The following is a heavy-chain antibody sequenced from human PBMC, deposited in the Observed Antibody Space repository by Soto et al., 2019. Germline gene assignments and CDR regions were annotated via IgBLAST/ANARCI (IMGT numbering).Heavy chain of an antibody. CDR2: ISSDASNK. Sequence: QVQLVESGGGVVQPGRSLRLSCAASGFTFSNFGMHWVRQAPGKGPEWVALISSDASNKYNANSVKGRFTISRDNSKSTLYLQMNSLSRDDTALYYCAINKWDGGGRHFDLWGRGTLVTVCS. J-gene: IGHJ2*01. D-gene: IGHD3-16*01. CDR3: AINKWDGGGRHFDL. V-gene: IGHV3-30*03. CDR1: GFTFSNFG.